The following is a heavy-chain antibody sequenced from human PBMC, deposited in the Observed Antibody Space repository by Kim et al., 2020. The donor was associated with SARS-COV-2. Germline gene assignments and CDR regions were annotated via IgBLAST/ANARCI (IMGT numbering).Heavy chain of an antibody. J-gene: IGHJ4*02. CDR3: ARRDLWEYSFNY. D-gene: IGHD3-16*01. Sequence: SETLSLTCTVSGDSISNSDYYWGWVRQSPGKGLEWIGSIYYTGSTYYNPSLQSRVTMSLDTSKNQFSLKLTSVTASDTAMFYCARRDLWEYSFNYWGQGTLVTVSS. V-gene: IGHV4-39*01. CDR1: GDSISNSDYY. CDR2: IYYTGST.